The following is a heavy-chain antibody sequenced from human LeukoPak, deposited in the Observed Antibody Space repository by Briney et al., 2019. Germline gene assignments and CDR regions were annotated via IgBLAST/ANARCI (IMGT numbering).Heavy chain of an antibody. Sequence: AASVKVSCKASGYTFTSYGISWVRQAPGQGREWMGWISAYNGNTNYAQKLQGRVTMTTDPSPSTASMALRSLRSDDTAVYYCARDVRYNWTYVPPGGDYWGQGTLVTVSS. CDR3: ARDVRYNWTYVPPGGDY. CDR1: GYTFTSYG. J-gene: IGHJ4*02. V-gene: IGHV1-18*01. D-gene: IGHD1-7*01. CDR2: ISAYNGNT.